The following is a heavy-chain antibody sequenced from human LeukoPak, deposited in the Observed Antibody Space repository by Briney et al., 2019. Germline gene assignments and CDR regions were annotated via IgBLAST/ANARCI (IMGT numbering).Heavy chain of an antibody. CDR2: IYYSGST. CDR1: GGSISSYY. CDR3: ARELRFLEWFGASIWFDP. D-gene: IGHD3-3*01. V-gene: IGHV4-59*01. J-gene: IGHJ5*02. Sequence: KTSETLSLTCTVSGGSISSYYWSWIRQPPGKGLEWIGYIYYSGSTNYNPSLKSRVTISVDTSKNQFSLKLSSVTAADTAVYYCARELRFLEWFGASIWFDPWGQGTLVTVSS.